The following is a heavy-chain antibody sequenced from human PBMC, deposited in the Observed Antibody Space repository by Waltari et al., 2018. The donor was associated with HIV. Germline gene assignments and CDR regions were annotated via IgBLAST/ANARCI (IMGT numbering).Heavy chain of an antibody. V-gene: IGHV4-61*02. CDR1: GGSISSGNYY. J-gene: IGHJ4*02. CDR2: IFGSGGT. Sequence: QVQLQESGPGLVKPSQTLYLTCTVSGGSISSGNYYWTWIRQPAGKGLEWIVRIFGSGGTNYNPSLKSLVTISVDTSKNQFSLRLSSLTAADTAVYFCARGIDDSTGYMKNGFDYWGQGTLVTVSS. D-gene: IGHD3-22*01. CDR3: ARGIDDSTGYMKNGFDY.